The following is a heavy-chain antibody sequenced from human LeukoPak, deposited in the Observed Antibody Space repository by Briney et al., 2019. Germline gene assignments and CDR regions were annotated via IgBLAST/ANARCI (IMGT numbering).Heavy chain of an antibody. J-gene: IGHJ6*03. CDR3: ARARVTTDYYYYMDV. CDR1: GFTFDDYG. V-gene: IGHV3-20*04. CDR2: ITWNGDST. D-gene: IGHD4-11*01. Sequence: GGSLRLSCAASGFTFDDYGMSWVRQAPGKGLEWVSGITWNGDSTGYADSVKGRFTISRDNVKNSLYMQMNSLRAEDTALYYCARARVTTDYYYYMDVWGKGTTVTVSS.